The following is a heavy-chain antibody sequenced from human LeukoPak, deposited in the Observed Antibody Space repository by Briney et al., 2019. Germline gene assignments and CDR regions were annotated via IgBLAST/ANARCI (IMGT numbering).Heavy chain of an antibody. CDR2: IGTAGDT. Sequence: GGSLRLSCAASGFTFSSYDMHWVRQATGKGLEWVSAIGTAGDTYYPGSVKGRFTISRENAKNSLYLQMNSLRAGDTAVYYCARGGNYYDSSGYYNWFDPWGQGTLVTVSS. V-gene: IGHV3-13*01. J-gene: IGHJ5*02. CDR3: ARGGNYYDSSGYYNWFDP. CDR1: GFTFSSYD. D-gene: IGHD3-22*01.